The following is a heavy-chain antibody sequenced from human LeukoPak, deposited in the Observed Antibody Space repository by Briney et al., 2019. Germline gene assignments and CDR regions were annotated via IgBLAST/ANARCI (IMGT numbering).Heavy chain of an antibody. Sequence: ASVKVSCKASGYSFTSYYMHWVRQAPGQGLEWMGIINPSAGSASYAQKFQGRVTVTRDTSTSTVYMELSSLRSEDTAVYYCARKHSDYYGSGYPGYFQHWGQGTLVTVSS. CDR3: ARKHSDYYGSGYPGYFQH. D-gene: IGHD3-22*01. CDR1: GYSFTSYY. CDR2: INPSAGSA. V-gene: IGHV1-46*01. J-gene: IGHJ1*01.